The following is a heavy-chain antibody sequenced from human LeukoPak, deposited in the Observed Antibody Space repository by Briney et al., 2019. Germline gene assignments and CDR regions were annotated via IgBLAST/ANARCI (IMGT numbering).Heavy chain of an antibody. CDR2: IRYDGSKT. J-gene: IGHJ4*02. Sequence: SGGSLDPPCAASGFDLSRNGMHWVRQAPGKGLEWVSFIRYDGSKTFYGDSVTGRFTISRDNSKNTLYLQMNSLRPEDTAVYYCARDFDDVNNNYYYILEYWGQGVLVTVSS. V-gene: IGHV3-30*02. CDR3: ARDFDDVNNNYYYILEY. CDR1: GFDLSRNG. D-gene: IGHD3-10*01.